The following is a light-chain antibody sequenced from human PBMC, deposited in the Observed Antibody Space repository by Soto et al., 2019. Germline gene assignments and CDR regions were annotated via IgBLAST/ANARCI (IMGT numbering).Light chain of an antibody. V-gene: IGKV1-27*01. Sequence: DIQMTQSPSSLSASVGDRVTITCRASQGIGNSLAWYQQQPGKVPKLLIYAASTLQSGVPSRFSGSGSGTDFTLTISSLQPEDVATYFCQGLTSVPPVPLGPGTKVNL. CDR2: AAS. CDR1: QGIGNS. CDR3: QGLTSVPPVP. J-gene: IGKJ3*01.